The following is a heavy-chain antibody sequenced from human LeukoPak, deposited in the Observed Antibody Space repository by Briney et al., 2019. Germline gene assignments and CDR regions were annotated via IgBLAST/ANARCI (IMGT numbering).Heavy chain of an antibody. CDR1: GFTFRNYE. CDR2: ISNSGSTI. Sequence: PGGSLRLSCAAFGFTFRNYEMNWVRQAPGKGLEWVSYISNSGSTIYYADSVKGRFTISRDNAKNSLHLQMNSLRAEDTAVYYCAREGVGATGFFDYWGQGTLVTVSS. D-gene: IGHD1-26*01. CDR3: AREGVGATGFFDY. V-gene: IGHV3-48*03. J-gene: IGHJ4*02.